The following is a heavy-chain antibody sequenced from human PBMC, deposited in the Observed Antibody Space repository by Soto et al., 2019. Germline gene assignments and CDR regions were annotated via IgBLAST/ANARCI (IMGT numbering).Heavy chain of an antibody. CDR1: GFTFSSYG. CDR2: IWYDGSNK. Sequence: QVQLVESGGGVVQPGRSLRLSCAASGFTFSSYGMHWVRQAPGKGLEWVAVIWYDGSNKYYADSVKGRFTISRDNSKNTLYRQMNSLRAEDTAVYYCARDVYGGNSPWAFDIWGQGTMVTVSS. D-gene: IGHD4-17*01. V-gene: IGHV3-33*01. CDR3: ARDVYGGNSPWAFDI. J-gene: IGHJ3*02.